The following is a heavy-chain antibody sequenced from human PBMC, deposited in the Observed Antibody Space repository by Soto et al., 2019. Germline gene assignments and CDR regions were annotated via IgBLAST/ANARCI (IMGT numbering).Heavy chain of an antibody. V-gene: IGHV3-30*18. J-gene: IGHJ4*02. CDR2: ISHDGSNA. D-gene: IGHD2-15*01. CDR1: GFTFRFYG. CDR3: AKGRGGDCSDDACYLGGDY. Sequence: GGSLRLSCAASGFTFRFYGMHWVRQPPGKGLECVAVISHDGSNAFYADSVKGRFTISRDNSKNMLYLQMNSLKPEDTAVYYCAKGRGGDCSDDACYLGGDYWGRGDLVTVSS.